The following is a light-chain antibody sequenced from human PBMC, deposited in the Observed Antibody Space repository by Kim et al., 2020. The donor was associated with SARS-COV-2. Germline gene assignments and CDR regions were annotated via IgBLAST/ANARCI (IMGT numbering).Light chain of an antibody. V-gene: IGKV3-15*01. CDR2: GAS. CDR3: QQYNNWPIT. CDR1: QSVSNN. J-gene: IGKJ4*01. Sequence: EIVITQSPATLSVSPGERATLSCRASQSVSNNLAWYHQKPGQAPRLLIYGASTRATGIPARFSGSGSGTEFTLTISSLQPEDFAVYYCQQYNNWPITFGGGTKVDIK.